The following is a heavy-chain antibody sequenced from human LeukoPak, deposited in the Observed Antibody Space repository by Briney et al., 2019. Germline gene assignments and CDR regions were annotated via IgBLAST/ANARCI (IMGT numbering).Heavy chain of an antibody. J-gene: IGHJ4*02. V-gene: IGHV4-4*07. CDR1: GGSISSYY. Sequence: PSETLSLTCTVSGGSISSYYWSWIRQPAGKGLEWIGRIYTSGSTNYNPSLKSRVTMSVDTSENQFSLKLSSVTAADTAVYYCARGLRAGDFWSGYSSYYFDYWGQGTLVTVSS. CDR2: IYTSGST. CDR3: ARGLRAGDFWSGYSSYYFDY. D-gene: IGHD3-3*01.